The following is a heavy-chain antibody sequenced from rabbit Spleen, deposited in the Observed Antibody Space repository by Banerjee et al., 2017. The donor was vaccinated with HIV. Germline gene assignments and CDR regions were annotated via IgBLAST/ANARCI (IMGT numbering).Heavy chain of an antibody. CDR1: GFSFSGSLW. CDR2: IDAGSRGTT. CDR3: ARDTGSSFSSYGMDL. J-gene: IGHJ6*01. D-gene: IGHD8-1*01. V-gene: IGHV1S40*01. Sequence: QSLEESGGDLVKPGASLTLTCTASGFSFSGSLWGCWVRQAPGKGLEWIACIDAGSRGTTYYVSWAKGRFTISKTSSTTVTLQMTSLTVADTATYFCARDTGSSFSSYGMDLWGPGTLVTVS.